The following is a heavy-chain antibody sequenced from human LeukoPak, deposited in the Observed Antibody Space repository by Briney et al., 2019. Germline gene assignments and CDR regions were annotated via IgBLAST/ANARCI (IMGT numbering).Heavy chain of an antibody. CDR3: AREGVPAAFDI. V-gene: IGHV3-21*01. J-gene: IGHJ3*02. D-gene: IGHD2-2*01. Sequence: AGGSLRLSCAASGFTFSSYSMNWVRQAPGKGLEWVSSFRSDNGNRDYADSVKGRFTISRDNAKKSLYLQMNSLRAEDTAVYYCAREGVPAAFDIWGQGTMVTVSS. CDR2: FRSDNGNR. CDR1: GFTFSSYS.